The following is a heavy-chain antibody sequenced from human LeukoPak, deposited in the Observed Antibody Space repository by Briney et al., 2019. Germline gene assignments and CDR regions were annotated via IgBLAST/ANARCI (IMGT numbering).Heavy chain of an antibody. V-gene: IGHV3-30*18. CDR2: VSFDGDNK. D-gene: IGHD4-17*01. Sequence: PGGSLRLPCAASVYTFGSYGVLRVRHSPGKGREGVAVVSFDGDNKEDADYVTGRLNTDRDNSRSTLYLQMNSLRAEDTAVYYCAKDFHSVTTIDSWGQGTLVTVSS. CDR1: VYTFGSYG. CDR3: AKDFHSVTTIDS. J-gene: IGHJ4*02.